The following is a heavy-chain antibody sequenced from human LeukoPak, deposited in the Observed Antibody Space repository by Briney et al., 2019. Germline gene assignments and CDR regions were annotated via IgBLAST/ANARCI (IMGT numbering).Heavy chain of an antibody. V-gene: IGHV3-30*18. J-gene: IGHJ4*02. CDR1: GGSFSGYY. CDR2: ISYDGSNK. CDR3: AKDLDYYDSSGFIVGDY. D-gene: IGHD3-22*01. Sequence: LSLTCAVYGGSFSGYYWSWVRQAPGKGLEWVAVISYDGSNKYYADSVKGRFTISRDNSKNTLYLQMNSLRAEDTAVYYCAKDLDYYDSSGFIVGDYWGQGTLVTVSS.